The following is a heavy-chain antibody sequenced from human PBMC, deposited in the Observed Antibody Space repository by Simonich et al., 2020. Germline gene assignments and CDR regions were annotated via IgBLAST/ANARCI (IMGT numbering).Heavy chain of an antibody. CDR1: GGSISSSSYY. CDR2: IYYNGDT. J-gene: IGHJ4*02. V-gene: IGHV4-39*01. D-gene: IGHD2-8*01. Sequence: QLQLQESGPGLVKPSETLSLTCTVSGGSISSSSYYWGWIRQPPGKGLEWIGSIYYNGDTYYNPSLKSRVTISVDTSKNQFSLKLSSVTAADTAVYYCARQRVLMVYAIDYWGQGTLVTVSS. CDR3: ARQRVLMVYAIDY.